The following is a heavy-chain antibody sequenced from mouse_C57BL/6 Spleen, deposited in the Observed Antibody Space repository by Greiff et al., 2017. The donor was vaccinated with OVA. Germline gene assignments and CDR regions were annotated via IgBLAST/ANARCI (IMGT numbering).Heavy chain of an antibody. CDR3: ARTYDSNLYYAMDY. D-gene: IGHD2-5*01. CDR2: IDPSDSYT. V-gene: IGHV1-69*01. CDR1: GYTFTSYW. Sequence: QVQLQQPGAELVMPGASVKLSCKASGYTFTSYWMHWVKRRPGQGLEWIGEIDPSDSYTNYNQKFKGKSTLTVDKSSSTAYMQLSSLTSEDSAVYYCARTYDSNLYYAMDYWGQGTSVTVSS. J-gene: IGHJ4*01.